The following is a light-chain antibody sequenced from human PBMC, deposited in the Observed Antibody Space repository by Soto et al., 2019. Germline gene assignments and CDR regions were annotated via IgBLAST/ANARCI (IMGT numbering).Light chain of an antibody. CDR1: QSISSW. J-gene: IGKJ1*01. CDR3: QYYNSYPT. Sequence: DIQMTQSPSTLSASVGDRVTITCRASQSISSWLAWYQQQPGKAPKLLSYKASSLESGVPSRFSGSGSGTAFTLPISRAQHDGFATCYCQYYNSYPTFGQGTKVEIK. V-gene: IGKV1-5*03. CDR2: KAS.